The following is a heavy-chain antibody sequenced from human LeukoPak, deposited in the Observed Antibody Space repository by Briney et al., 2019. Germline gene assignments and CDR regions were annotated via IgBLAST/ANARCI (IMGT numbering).Heavy chain of an antibody. Sequence: GASVKVSCKASGYTFTSYYIQWVRQAPGQGLEWMGIINPSGGSTSYAQKFQGRVTMTRDTSTSTVYMELSSLRSEDTAVYYCASFLASYSSSWYGDFQHWGQGTLVTVSS. CDR1: GYTFTSYY. D-gene: IGHD6-13*01. CDR3: ASFLASYSSSWYGDFQH. CDR2: INPSGGST. J-gene: IGHJ1*01. V-gene: IGHV1-46*01.